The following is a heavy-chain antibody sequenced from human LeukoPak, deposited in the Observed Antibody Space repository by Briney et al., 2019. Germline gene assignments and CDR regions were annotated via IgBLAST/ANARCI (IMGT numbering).Heavy chain of an antibody. CDR2: ISGSGGST. CDR3: ARVGGGGYASYDY. CDR1: GFTFSSYA. V-gene: IGHV3-23*01. J-gene: IGHJ4*02. Sequence: PGGSLRLSCAASGFTFSSYAMSWVRQAPGKGLEWVSAISGSGGSTYYADSVKGRFTISRDNSKNTLYLQMNSLRAEDTAVYYCARVGGGGYASYDYWGQGTLVTVSS. D-gene: IGHD1-26*01.